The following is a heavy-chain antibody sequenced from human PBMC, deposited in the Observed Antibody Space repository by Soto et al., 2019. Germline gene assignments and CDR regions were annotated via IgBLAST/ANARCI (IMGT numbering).Heavy chain of an antibody. Sequence: SETLSLTCAVYGGSFSGYYWSWIRQPPGKGLEWIGEINHSGSTNYNPSLKSRVTISVDTSKNQFSLKLSSVTAADTAVYYCARVRVQYYFDYWGQGTLVTVSS. CDR3: ARVRVQYYFDY. J-gene: IGHJ4*02. CDR2: INHSGST. CDR1: GGSFSGYY. V-gene: IGHV4-34*01. D-gene: IGHD3-10*01.